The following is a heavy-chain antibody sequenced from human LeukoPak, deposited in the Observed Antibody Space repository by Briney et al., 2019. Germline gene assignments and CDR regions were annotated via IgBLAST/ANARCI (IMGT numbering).Heavy chain of an antibody. CDR1: GFTFSDYY. V-gene: IGHV3-11*04. J-gene: IGHJ4*02. Sequence: GGSLRLSCAASGFTFSDYYMTWIRQAPGKGLEWTSYISTSGDTISYADSVKGRFTISRDNAKKLLYLQMNSLRAEDTAVYYCARRGVAGGYYFDYWGQGTLVTVSS. D-gene: IGHD1-14*01. CDR2: ISTSGDTI. CDR3: ARRGVAGGYYFDY.